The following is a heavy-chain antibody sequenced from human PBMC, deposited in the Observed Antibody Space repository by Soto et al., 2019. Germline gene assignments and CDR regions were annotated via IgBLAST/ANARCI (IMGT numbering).Heavy chain of an antibody. CDR2: ISFDGTEE. Sequence: WGSLRLSCAAAGFIFRKYPMHWIRQAPGKGLEWVAVISFDGTEEHYAEFVRGRFTISRDNSKNTVFLQMNILSADDTALYYCASDRVGEKPGAIESAWFGPWGQGTTVTVSS. V-gene: IGHV3-30-3*01. D-gene: IGHD2-2*01. J-gene: IGHJ5*02. CDR3: ASDRVGEKPGAIESAWFGP. CDR1: GFIFRKYP.